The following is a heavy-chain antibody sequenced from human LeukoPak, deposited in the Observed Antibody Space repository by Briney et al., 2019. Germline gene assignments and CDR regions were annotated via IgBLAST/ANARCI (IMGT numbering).Heavy chain of an antibody. CDR1: GGTFSSYA. V-gene: IGHV1-69*05. J-gene: IGHJ6*03. CDR2: IIPIFGTA. D-gene: IGHD2-8*01. CDR3: ASTLETYGLWGYYMDV. Sequence: GASVKVSCKASGGTFSSYAISWVRQAPGQGLEWMGRIIPIFGTANYAQKFQGRVTITTDESTSTAYMELSSLRSEDTAVYYCASTLETYGLWGYYMDVWGTGTTVTVSS.